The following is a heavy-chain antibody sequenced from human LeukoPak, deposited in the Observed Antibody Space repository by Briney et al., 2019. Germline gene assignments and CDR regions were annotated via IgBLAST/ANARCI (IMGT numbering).Heavy chain of an antibody. D-gene: IGHD3-3*01. J-gene: IGHJ4*02. V-gene: IGHV3-23*01. Sequence: PGGSLRLSCAASGFTFSSYAMSWVRQAPGKGLEWVSAISGSGGSTYYADSVKGRFTISRDNSKNTLYLQMNSLRAEDTAVYYCAKVFTSEMYYDFWSGYFGCLDYWGQGTLVTVSP. CDR2: ISGSGGST. CDR3: AKVFTSEMYYDFWSGYFGCLDY. CDR1: GFTFSSYA.